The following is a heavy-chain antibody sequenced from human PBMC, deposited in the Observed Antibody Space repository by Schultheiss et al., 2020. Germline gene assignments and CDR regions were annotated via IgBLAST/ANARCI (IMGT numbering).Heavy chain of an antibody. Sequence: SETLSLTCAVSGGSISSGGYSWSWIRQPPGKGLEWIGYIYHSGSTYYNPSLKSRVTISVDRSKNQFSLKLSSVTAADTAVYYCARGGGYCSSTSCPGRGGDCDIWGRGEMGTVSS. CDR2: IYHSGST. D-gene: IGHD2-2*01. CDR3: ARGGGYCSSTSCPGRGGDCDI. CDR1: GGSISSGGYS. V-gene: IGHV4-30-2*01. J-gene: IGHJ3*02.